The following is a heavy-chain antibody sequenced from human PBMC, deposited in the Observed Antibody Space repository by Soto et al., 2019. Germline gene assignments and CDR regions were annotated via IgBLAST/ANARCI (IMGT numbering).Heavy chain of an antibody. V-gene: IGHV1-3*04. J-gene: IGHJ5*02. CDR2: SNTGNGIS. CDR3: ARNVDYFDP. Sequence: ASVKVSCKASGYTFTRYAMHWVRQAPGQGLEWIGWSNTGNGISHYSQKFQGRVTFTRDTSASTAYMELSSLTSEDSAVYFCARNVDYFDPWGQGTLVTVSS. D-gene: IGHD4-17*01. CDR1: GYTFTRYA.